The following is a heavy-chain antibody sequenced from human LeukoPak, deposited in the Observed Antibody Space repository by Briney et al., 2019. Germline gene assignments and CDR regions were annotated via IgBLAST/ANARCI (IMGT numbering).Heavy chain of an antibody. V-gene: IGHV3-21*01. Sequence: GGSLRLSCAASGFTFSSYSMNWVRQAPGKGLEWVSSISSSSSYIYYADSVKGRFTVSRDNAKNSLYLQMNSLRAEDTAVYYCAREIYGDYEYFQHWGQGTLVTVSS. CDR3: AREIYGDYEYFQH. D-gene: IGHD4-17*01. J-gene: IGHJ1*01. CDR2: ISSSSSYI. CDR1: GFTFSSYS.